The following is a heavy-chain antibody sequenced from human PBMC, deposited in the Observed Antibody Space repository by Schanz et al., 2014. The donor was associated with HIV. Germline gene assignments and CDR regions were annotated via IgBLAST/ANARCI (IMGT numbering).Heavy chain of an antibody. CDR3: ARDPLVAKYYSGMDV. CDR1: GYAFTDHF. V-gene: IGHV1-18*01. Sequence: QVQLVQSGAEVKKPGASVRVSCKASGYAFTDHFIHWVRQAPGQGLEWMGWISPNNGNRNYAQKFQGRVTMTRDTATSTAYMELRGLKSDDTAVYYCARDPLVAKYYSGMDVWGQGTTVTVSS. J-gene: IGHJ6*02. CDR2: ISPNNGNR.